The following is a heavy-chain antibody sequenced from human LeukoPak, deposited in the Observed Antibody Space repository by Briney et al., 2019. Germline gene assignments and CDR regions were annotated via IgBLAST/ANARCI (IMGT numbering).Heavy chain of an antibody. CDR3: ARDLTHSGWYDDYFDY. V-gene: IGHV3-7*03. J-gene: IGHJ4*02. CDR2: IKQDGSEK. D-gene: IGHD6-19*01. CDR1: GVTFSSYW. Sequence: GGPLRLSCAASGVTFSSYWRSWVRQTPGKGLEGVANIKQDGSEKYYVDSVKARFTISRDNAKHSLYLQMNSLRAEDTAVYYCARDLTHSGWYDDYFDYWGQGTLVTVSS.